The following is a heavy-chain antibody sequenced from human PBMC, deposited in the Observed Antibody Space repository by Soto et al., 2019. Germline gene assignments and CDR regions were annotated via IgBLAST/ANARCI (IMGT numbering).Heavy chain of an antibody. CDR1: GGSITNHY. CDR3: ARQTTYISSWFDY. V-gene: IGHV4-4*07. Sequence: QVQLQESGPGLVKPSETLSLTCTVSGGSITNHYWTWIRQPAGKGLEWIGRIFTSGSTNYNPSLRSRLTMSVDTSKNQFSLKLNSVTAADTALYFCARQTTYISSWFDYWGHGTLVTVSS. J-gene: IGHJ5*01. D-gene: IGHD6-13*01. CDR2: IFTSGST.